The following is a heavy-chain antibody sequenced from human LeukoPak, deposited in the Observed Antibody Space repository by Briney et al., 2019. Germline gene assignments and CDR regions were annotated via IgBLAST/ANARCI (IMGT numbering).Heavy chain of an antibody. J-gene: IGHJ6*02. CDR2: IYYSGST. Sequence: SETLSLTCTVSGGSISSYYWSWIRQPPGKGLEWIGYIYYSGSTNYNPSLKSRVTISVDTSKNQFSLKLSSVTAADTAVYYCASLQWGLYYYYGMDDWGQGTTVTVSS. CDR1: GGSISSYY. V-gene: IGHV4-59*01. CDR3: ASLQWGLYYYYGMDD. D-gene: IGHD2-21*01.